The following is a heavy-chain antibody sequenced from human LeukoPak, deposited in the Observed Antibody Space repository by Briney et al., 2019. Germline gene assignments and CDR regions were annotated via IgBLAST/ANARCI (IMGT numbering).Heavy chain of an antibody. Sequence: SETLSLTCTVSGGSISSYYWSWIRQPPGKGLEWIGYIYYSGSTYYNPSLKSRVTISVDTSKNQFSLKLSSVTAADTAVYYCARAGTVFDYWGQGTLVTVSS. CDR2: IYYSGST. CDR3: ARAGTVFDY. V-gene: IGHV4-59*08. D-gene: IGHD6-13*01. CDR1: GGSISSYY. J-gene: IGHJ4*02.